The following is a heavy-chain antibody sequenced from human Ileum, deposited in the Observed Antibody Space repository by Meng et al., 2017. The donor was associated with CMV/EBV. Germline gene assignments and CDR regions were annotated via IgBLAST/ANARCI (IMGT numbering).Heavy chain of an antibody. Sequence: ASVKVSCKASGYPFSDHYMYWVRQVPGQGLESMGWINANSGATNTARNFQARVTLTRDTSINTLYMELSSLTSDDTATYYCARDGVAATPDFDYWGQGTLVTVSS. CDR3: ARDGVAATPDFDY. V-gene: IGHV1-2*02. CDR2: INANSGAT. D-gene: IGHD1-26*01. CDR1: GYPFSDHY. J-gene: IGHJ4*02.